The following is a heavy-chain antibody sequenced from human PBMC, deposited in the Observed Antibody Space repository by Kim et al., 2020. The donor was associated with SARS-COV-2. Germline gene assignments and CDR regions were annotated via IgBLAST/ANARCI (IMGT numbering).Heavy chain of an antibody. Sequence: GGSLRLSCAASGFTFSSYAMHWVRQAPGKGLEWVAVISYDGSNKYYADSVKGRFTISRDNSKNTLYLQMNSLRAEDTAVYYCARDQGIVLMVYTPSTFDYWGQGTLVTVSS. V-gene: IGHV3-30-3*01. CDR2: ISYDGSNK. J-gene: IGHJ4*02. D-gene: IGHD2-8*01. CDR3: ARDQGIVLMVYTPSTFDY. CDR1: GFTFSSYA.